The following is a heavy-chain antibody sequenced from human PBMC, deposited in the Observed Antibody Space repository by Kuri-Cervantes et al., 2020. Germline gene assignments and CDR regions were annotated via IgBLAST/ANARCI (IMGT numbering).Heavy chain of an antibody. Sequence: GESLKISCAASGFTFSSYAMSWVRQAPGKGLEWVSAISGSGGSTYYADSVKGRFTISRDNSKNTLYLQMNSLRAEDTAVYYCAKPRSIAAAGGWYFDLWGRGTLVTVSS. CDR2: ISGSGGST. J-gene: IGHJ2*01. D-gene: IGHD6-13*01. V-gene: IGHV3-23*01. CDR3: AKPRSIAAAGGWYFDL. CDR1: GFTFSSYA.